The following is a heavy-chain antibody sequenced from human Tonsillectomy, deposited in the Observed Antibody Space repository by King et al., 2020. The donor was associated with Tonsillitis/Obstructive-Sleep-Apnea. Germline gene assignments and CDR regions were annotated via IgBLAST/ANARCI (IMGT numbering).Heavy chain of an antibody. Sequence: VQLVESGGGLVQPGGSLRLSCAASGFTFSSYEMNWVRQAPGKGLEWVSYISDSGSTIYYADSVKGRFTISRDNAKNSLYLQMNSLRAEDTAVYFCARDSTHARGSYYLDYWGQGTLVTVSS. CDR2: ISDSGSTI. V-gene: IGHV3-48*03. CDR3: ARDSTHARGSYYLDY. CDR1: GFTFSSYE. J-gene: IGHJ4*02. D-gene: IGHD1-26*01.